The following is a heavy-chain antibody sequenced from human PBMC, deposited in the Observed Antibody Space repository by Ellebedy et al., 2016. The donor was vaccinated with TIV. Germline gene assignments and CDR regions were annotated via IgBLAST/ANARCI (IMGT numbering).Heavy chain of an antibody. CDR3: ARGGLWFDP. CDR2: MNPNSGNT. V-gene: IGHV1-8*02. J-gene: IGHJ5*02. CDR1: GGTFSSYA. Sequence: ASVKVSCXASGGTFSSYAISWVRQATGQGLEWMGWMNPNSGNTGYAQKFQGRVTMTRNTSISTAYMELSSLRSEDTAVYYCARGGLWFDPWGQGTLVTVSS.